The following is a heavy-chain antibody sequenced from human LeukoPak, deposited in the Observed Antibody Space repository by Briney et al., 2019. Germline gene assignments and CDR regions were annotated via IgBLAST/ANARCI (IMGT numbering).Heavy chain of an antibody. V-gene: IGHV4-4*07. CDR2: IYTSGST. CDR1: GGSISSYY. CDR3: ARESLYYDSSGYYLLYYYYYYMDV. D-gene: IGHD3-22*01. J-gene: IGHJ6*03. Sequence: SETLSLTCTVSGGSISSYYWSWIRQPAGKGLEWIGRIYTSGSTNYNPPLKSRVTMSVDTSKNQFSLKLSSVTAADTAVYYCARESLYYDSSGYYLLYYYYYYMDVWGKGTTVTVSS.